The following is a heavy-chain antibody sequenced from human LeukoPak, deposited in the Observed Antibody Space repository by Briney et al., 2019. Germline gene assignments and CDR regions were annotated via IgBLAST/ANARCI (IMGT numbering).Heavy chain of an antibody. D-gene: IGHD2-8*01. V-gene: IGHV3-23*01. J-gene: IGHJ2*01. CDR3: ARGGYCTNGVCPSYWYFDL. Sequence: GGSLRLSCAASGFTFSSYSMNWVRQAPGKGLEWVSAISGGGGSTYYADSVKGRFTISRDNSKNTLYLQMNSLRAEDTAVYYCARGGYCTNGVCPSYWYFDLWGRGTLVTVSS. CDR1: GFTFSSYS. CDR2: ISGGGGST.